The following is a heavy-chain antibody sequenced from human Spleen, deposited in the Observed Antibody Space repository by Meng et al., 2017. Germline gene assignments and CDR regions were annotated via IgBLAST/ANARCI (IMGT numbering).Heavy chain of an antibody. Sequence: ASVKVSCKASGYTFTGYYMHWVRQAPGQGLEWMGRINPNSGGTNYAQKFQGRVTMTRDTSISTVYMELNGLRSDDTAVYYCARDEDISAAGKLFGDYWGQGTLVTVSS. D-gene: IGHD6-13*01. V-gene: IGHV1-2*06. CDR2: INPNSGGT. J-gene: IGHJ4*02. CDR3: ARDEDISAAGKLFGDY. CDR1: GYTFTGYY.